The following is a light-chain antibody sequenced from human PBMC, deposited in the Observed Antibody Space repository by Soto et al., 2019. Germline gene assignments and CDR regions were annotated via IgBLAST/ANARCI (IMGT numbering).Light chain of an antibody. V-gene: IGLV1-40*01. CDR1: SSNIGAGYG. CDR3: QSYESSLSGWI. Sequence: QSVLTQPPSVSGAPGQRVTISCTGSSSNIGAGYGVHWYQQVPGTAPKLLIYGNTNRPSGVPDRFSGSKSGTSASLAITGLQAEDEADYYCQSYESSLSGWIFGGGTKLTVL. CDR2: GNT. J-gene: IGLJ2*01.